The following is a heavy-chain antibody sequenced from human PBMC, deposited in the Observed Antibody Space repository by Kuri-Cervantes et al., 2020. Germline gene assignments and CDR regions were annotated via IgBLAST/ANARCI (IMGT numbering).Heavy chain of an antibody. CDR2: IWYDGSNK. CDR3: TREAQYYDY. V-gene: IGHV3-33*01. D-gene: IGHD3-10*01. Sequence: GESLKISCAASGFTFSSYGMHWVRQAPGKGLEWVAVIWYDGSNKYYADSVKGRFTISRDNSKNTLYLQMNSLKTEDTAVYYCTREAQYYDYWGQGTLVTVSS. CDR1: GFTFSSYG. J-gene: IGHJ4*02.